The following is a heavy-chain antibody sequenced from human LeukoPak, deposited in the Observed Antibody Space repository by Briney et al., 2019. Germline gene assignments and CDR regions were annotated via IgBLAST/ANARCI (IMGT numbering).Heavy chain of an antibody. CDR1: GGTFSSYA. V-gene: IGHV1-69*13. CDR2: IIPIFGTA. D-gene: IGHD3-16*01. CDR3: ARGDVSDAFDI. Sequence: SVKVSCKASGGTFSSYAISWVRQAPGQGLEWIGGIIPIFGTANYAQKFQGRGTITADESSSTAYMELSSLRSEDTAVYYCARGDVSDAFDIWGQGTMVTVSS. J-gene: IGHJ3*02.